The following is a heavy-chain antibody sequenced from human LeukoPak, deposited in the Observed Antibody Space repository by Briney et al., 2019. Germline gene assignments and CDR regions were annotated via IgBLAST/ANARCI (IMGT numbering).Heavy chain of an antibody. CDR2: IWYDGSNK. Sequence: PGGSLRLSCAASGFTFSSYGMHWVRQAPGKGLEWVAVIWYDGSNKYYADSVKSRFTISRDNSKNTLYLQMNSLRAEDTAAYYCAKEQYDFWSGYYTGIFGYWGQGTLVTVSS. CDR3: AKEQYDFWSGYYTGIFGY. D-gene: IGHD3-3*01. V-gene: IGHV3-33*06. CDR1: GFTFSSYG. J-gene: IGHJ4*02.